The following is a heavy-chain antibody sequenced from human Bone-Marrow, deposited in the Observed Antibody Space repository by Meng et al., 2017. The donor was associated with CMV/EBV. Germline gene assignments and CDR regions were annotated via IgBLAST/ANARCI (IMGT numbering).Heavy chain of an antibody. V-gene: IGHV1-8*02. CDR2: MNPNSGNT. CDR3: ARTRIEVEPDGRKIKYYNYGMDV. D-gene: IGHD2-2*01. CDR1: GYTFTSYD. J-gene: IGHJ6*02. Sequence: ASVKVSCKASGYTFTSYDINWVRQATGQGLEWMGWMNPNSGNTGYAQKFQGRVTLTRVTSISTAYMELSSLTSDDTAVYYCARTRIEVEPDGRKIKYYNYGMDVWGPGTTVTGSS.